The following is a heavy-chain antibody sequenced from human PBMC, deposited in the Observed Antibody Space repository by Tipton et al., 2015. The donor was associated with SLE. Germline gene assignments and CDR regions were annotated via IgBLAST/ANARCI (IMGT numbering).Heavy chain of an antibody. D-gene: IGHD3-3*01. CDR1: GFTFDDYA. CDR3: AKAPYYDFWSGYLGY. Sequence: RSLRLSCAASGFTFDDYAMHWVRQAPGKGLEWVSGISWNSGSIGYADSVKGRFTISRDNAKNSLYLQMNSLRAEDTALYYCAKAPYYDFWSGYLGYWGQGTLVTVSS. V-gene: IGHV3-9*01. J-gene: IGHJ4*02. CDR2: ISWNSGSI.